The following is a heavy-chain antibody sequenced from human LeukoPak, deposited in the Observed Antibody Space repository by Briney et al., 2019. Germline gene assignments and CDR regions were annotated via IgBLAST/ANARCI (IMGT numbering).Heavy chain of an antibody. CDR2: ISPNSGGT. D-gene: IGHD5-24*01. J-gene: IGHJ5*02. CDR3: ARGEMATIAWFDP. V-gene: IGHV1-2*02. CDR1: GYTFTDYH. Sequence: ASVKVSCKASGYTFTDYHMHWVRQAPGQGLEWMGWISPNSGGTIYAQKFQGRVTMTSDTSTSTVYMELSRLRSDDTAMYYCARGEMATIAWFDPWGQGTLVTVSS.